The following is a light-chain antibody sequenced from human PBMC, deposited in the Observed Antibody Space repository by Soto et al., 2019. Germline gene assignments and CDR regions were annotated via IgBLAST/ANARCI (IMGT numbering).Light chain of an antibody. CDR1: QSVSSSY. V-gene: IGKV3-20*01. J-gene: IGKJ2*01. Sequence: EIVLTQSPCTLSLSPGERATLSCRASQSVSSSYLAWYQQKPGQAPRLLIYGASSRATGIPDRFSGSGSGTDFTLTISRLEPEDFAVYYCQQYFNWPPYTFGQGTKVDIK. CDR2: GAS. CDR3: QQYFNWPPYT.